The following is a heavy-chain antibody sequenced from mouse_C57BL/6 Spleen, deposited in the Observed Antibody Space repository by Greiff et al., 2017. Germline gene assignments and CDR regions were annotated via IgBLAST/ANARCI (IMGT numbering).Heavy chain of an antibody. J-gene: IGHJ4*01. V-gene: IGHV1-42*01. CDR2: INPSTGGT. Sequence: VQLQQSGPELVKPGASVKISCKASGYSFTGYYMNWVKQSPEQSLEWIGEINPSTGGTTYNQKFKAKATLTVDKSSSTAYMQLKSLTSEDSAVYYCARERKLYYAMDYWGQGTSVTVSS. CDR1: GYSFTGYY. CDR3: ARERKLYYAMDY.